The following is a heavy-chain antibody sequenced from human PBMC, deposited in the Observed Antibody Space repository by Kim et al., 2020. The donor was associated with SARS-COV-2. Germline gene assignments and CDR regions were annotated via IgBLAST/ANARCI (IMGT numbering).Heavy chain of an antibody. CDR2: INHSGST. CDR3: ARGQKVYQSGYYTGGWFDP. Sequence: SETLSLTCAVYGGSFSGYYWSWIRQPPGKGLEWIGEINHSGSTNYNPSLKSRVTISVDTSKNQFSLKLSSVTAADTAVYYCARGQKVYQSGYYTGGWFDPWGQGTLVTVSS. J-gene: IGHJ5*02. CDR1: GGSFSGYY. D-gene: IGHD3-3*01. V-gene: IGHV4-34*01.